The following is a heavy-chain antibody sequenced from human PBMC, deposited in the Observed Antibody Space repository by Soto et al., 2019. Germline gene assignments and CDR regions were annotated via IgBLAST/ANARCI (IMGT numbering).Heavy chain of an antibody. V-gene: IGHV3-15*07. CDR1: GFTFSNAW. J-gene: IGHJ5*02. CDR2: IKSKSDGGTT. CDR3: TIAIGSWFDP. D-gene: IGHD2-2*02. Sequence: PGGSLRLSCAASGFTFSNAWMNWFRQAPGKGLEWVGRIKSKSDGGTTDYAAPVKGRFTISRDDSKNTLYLQMNSLKTEDTAVYYCTIAIGSWFDPWVHGTLVTVSS.